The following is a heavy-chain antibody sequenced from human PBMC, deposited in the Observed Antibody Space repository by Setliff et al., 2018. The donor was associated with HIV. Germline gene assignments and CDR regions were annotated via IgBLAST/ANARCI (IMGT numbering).Heavy chain of an antibody. CDR1: EFTFSSYA. J-gene: IGHJ3*01. Sequence: GGSLRLSCVASEFTFSSYAMNWVRQAPGKGLEWVSTISGSGGTKYYADSVKGRFTISRDNSKNTLYLRRDSRRAEDTAIYYCAKDSRRGDAYNVGVFDFWGQGTMVTVSS. CDR2: ISGSGGTK. CDR3: AKDSRRGDAYNVGVFDF. V-gene: IGHV3-23*01. D-gene: IGHD3-10*01.